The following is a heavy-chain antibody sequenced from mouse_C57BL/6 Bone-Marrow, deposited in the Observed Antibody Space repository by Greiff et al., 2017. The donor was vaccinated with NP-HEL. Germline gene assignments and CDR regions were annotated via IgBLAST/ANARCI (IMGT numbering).Heavy chain of an antibody. CDR2: ITFSSNT. D-gene: IGHD2-1*01. J-gene: IGHJ3*01. Sequence: VQLKQSGPSLVKPSQTLSLTCSVTGDSITSGYWNWIRKFPGNKLEYMGYITFSSNTYYNPSLKSRISITRNTSKNQYYLQLNSVTTEDTATYYCARESYGKSFAYWGQGTLVTVSA. V-gene: IGHV3-8*02. CDR3: ARESYGKSFAY. CDR1: GDSITSGY.